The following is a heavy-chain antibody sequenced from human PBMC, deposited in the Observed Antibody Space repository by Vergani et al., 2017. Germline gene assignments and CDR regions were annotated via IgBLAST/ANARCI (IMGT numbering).Heavy chain of an antibody. J-gene: IGHJ5*02. CDR1: GGSISSYY. Sequence: QVQLQESGPGLVKPSETLSLTCTVSGGSISSYYWSWIRQPPGKGLEWIGYIHYSGSTKYKPSLKRRVTISLDTCKNQFSLKLSFVTAADTAVYYCASSLPGAYYYDSSGQAWFDPWGQGTLVTVSS. CDR3: ASSLPGAYYYDSSGQAWFDP. D-gene: IGHD3-22*01. V-gene: IGHV4-59*01. CDR2: IHYSGST.